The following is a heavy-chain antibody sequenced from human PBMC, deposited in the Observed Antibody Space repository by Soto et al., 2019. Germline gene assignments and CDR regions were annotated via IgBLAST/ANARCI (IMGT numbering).Heavy chain of an antibody. CDR3: AKSCRSSLGYCSGGSCHSCFQH. CDR2: ISGSGGST. V-gene: IGHV3-23*01. Sequence: GGSLRLSCAASGFTFSSYAMSWVRQAPGKGLEWVSAISGSGGSTYYADSVKGRFTISRDNSKNTLYLQMNSLRAEDTAVYYCAKSCRSSLGYCSGGSCHSCFQHWGQGTLVTVSS. J-gene: IGHJ1*01. CDR1: GFTFSSYA. D-gene: IGHD2-15*01.